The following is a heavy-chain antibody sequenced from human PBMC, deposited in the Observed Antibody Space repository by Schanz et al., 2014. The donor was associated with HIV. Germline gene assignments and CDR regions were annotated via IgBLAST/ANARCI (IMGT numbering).Heavy chain of an antibody. CDR3: AKADEIRHFDWYHPPFDS. J-gene: IGHJ4*02. CDR1: GFTFKSYA. CDR2: ISATGGST. V-gene: IGHV3-23*01. Sequence: EVQLLESGGGLVQAGGSLRLSCAASGFTFKSYAMSWVRQAPGKGLEWVSAISATGGSTYYADSVKGRFTISRDNSKNTLYLQVKSLRAEDTAVYYCAKADEIRHFDWYHPPFDSWGQGTLVTVSS. D-gene: IGHD3-9*01.